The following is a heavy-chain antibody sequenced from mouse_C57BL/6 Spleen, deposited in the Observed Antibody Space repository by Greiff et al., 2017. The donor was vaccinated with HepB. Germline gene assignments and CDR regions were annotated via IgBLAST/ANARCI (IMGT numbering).Heavy chain of an antibody. Sequence: QVQLKQSGPELVKPGASVKISCKASGYAFSSSWMNWVKQRPGKGLEWIGRIYPGDGDTNYNGKFKGKATLTADKTSSTAYMQLSSLTSEDSAVYFCARSGTVSFFAYWGQGTLVTVSA. J-gene: IGHJ3*01. D-gene: IGHD4-1*01. CDR2: IYPGDGDT. V-gene: IGHV1-82*01. CDR3: ARSGTVSFFAY. CDR1: GYAFSSSW.